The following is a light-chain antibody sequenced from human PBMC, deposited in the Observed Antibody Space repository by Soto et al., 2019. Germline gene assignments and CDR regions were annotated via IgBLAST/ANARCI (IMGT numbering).Light chain of an antibody. CDR2: GAS. CDR1: QSVSSGY. J-gene: IGKJ4*01. V-gene: IGKV3-20*01. CDR3: QGNVSPQT. Sequence: IVLTQSPCTLSLSPGDRATLSCRASQSVSSGYFAWYQQKPGQAPRLLIYGASSRATGIPDRFGGSGSGASLTLTSSRLEAEAVSFYYQQGNVSPQTFGGGTRVDIK.